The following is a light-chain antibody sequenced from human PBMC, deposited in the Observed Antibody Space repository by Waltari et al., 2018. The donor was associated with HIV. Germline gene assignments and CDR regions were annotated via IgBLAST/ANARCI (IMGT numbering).Light chain of an antibody. V-gene: IGLV3-1*01. CDR1: RLGERS. J-gene: IGLJ2*01. Sequence: SYEVTQPPSMSVSPGQTARIPCSGHRLGERSTSWYQHRSGQSPLLVIYHAIMRPSGIPGRFSGSNAGNTATLTITGIQALDEADYYCQAWDSNSFVVFGGGTKLTVV. CDR2: HAI. CDR3: QAWDSNSFVV.